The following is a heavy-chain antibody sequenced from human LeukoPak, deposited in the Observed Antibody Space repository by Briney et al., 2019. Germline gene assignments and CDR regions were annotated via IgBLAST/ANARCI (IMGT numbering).Heavy chain of an antibody. CDR2: IYHSGRT. J-gene: IGHJ3*01. V-gene: IGHV4-38-2*01. D-gene: IGHD3-16*01. CDR1: GYSISSGYY. CDR3: ARIEGDPDAFDV. Sequence: PSETLSLTCAVSGYSISSGYYWGWIRQPPGKGLEWIGSIYHSGRTYYNPSLKSRVTISVDTSKNQFSLKLSSVTAADTAVYYCARIEGDPDAFDVWGQGTMVTVSS.